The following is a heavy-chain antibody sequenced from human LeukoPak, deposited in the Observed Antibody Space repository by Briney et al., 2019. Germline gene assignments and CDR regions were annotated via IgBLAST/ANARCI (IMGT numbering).Heavy chain of an antibody. V-gene: IGHV3-9*01. CDR3: AMSSRDDYYGMDV. CDR2: ISWNSGSI. CDR1: GFTFDDYA. J-gene: IGHJ6*02. Sequence: SLRLSCAASGFTFDDYAMHWVRQAPGKGLEWVSGISWNSGSIGYADSVKGRFTISRDNAKNSLYLQMNSLRAEDTALYYCAMSSRDDYYGMDVWGHGTTVTVSS. D-gene: IGHD6-19*01.